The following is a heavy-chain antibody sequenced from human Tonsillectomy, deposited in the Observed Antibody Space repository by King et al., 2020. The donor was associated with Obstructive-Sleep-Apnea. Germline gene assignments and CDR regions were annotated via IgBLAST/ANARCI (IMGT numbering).Heavy chain of an antibody. D-gene: IGHD1-14*01. CDR2: MNPKSGNT. CDR1: GYTFTSYD. V-gene: IGHV1-8*01. J-gene: IGHJ3*02. CDR3: ARGSRTFDI. Sequence: QLVQSGAEVKKPGASVKVSCKAAGYTFTSYDINWGRQATGQGREWMGWMNPKSGNTGYAQKFQGRVTMTRNTSISTAYMELSSLRSGDTAVYYCARGSRTFDIWGQGTMVTVSS.